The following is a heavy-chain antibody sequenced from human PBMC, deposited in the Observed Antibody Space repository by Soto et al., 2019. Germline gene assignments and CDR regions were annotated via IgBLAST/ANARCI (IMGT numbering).Heavy chain of an antibody. CDR2: VYHSGTT. Sequence: PSETLSLTCAVSGASIGTNNWWSGVRQPPGKGREWIGEVYHSGTTNCNRSLKRRGTISIENSKKQFCLRVTSMTGAETAVYDCAVPADGDFDYSSQATLLTVSS. V-gene: IGHV4-4*02. CDR1: GASIGTNNW. J-gene: IGHJ4*02. D-gene: IGHD6-13*01. CDR3: AVPADGDFDY.